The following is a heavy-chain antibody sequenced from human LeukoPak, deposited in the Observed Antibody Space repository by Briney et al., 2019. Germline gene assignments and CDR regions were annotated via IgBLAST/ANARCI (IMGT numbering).Heavy chain of an antibody. Sequence: AAVKVSCKASGYTFTSYGISWVRQAPGQGLEWMGWISAYNGNTNYAQKLQGRVTMTTDTSTSTAYMELRSLRSGDTAVYYCARGYSCGWPEDYWGQGTLVTVSS. CDR3: ARGYSCGWPEDY. CDR1: GYTFTSYG. V-gene: IGHV1-18*01. D-gene: IGHD6-19*01. CDR2: ISAYNGNT. J-gene: IGHJ4*02.